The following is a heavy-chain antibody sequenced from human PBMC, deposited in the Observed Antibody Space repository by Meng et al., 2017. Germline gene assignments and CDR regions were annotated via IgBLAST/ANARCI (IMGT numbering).Heavy chain of an antibody. V-gene: IGHV3-11*04. CDR1: GFTFSDYY. CDR2: ISSSGSTI. D-gene: IGHD1-26*01. J-gene: IGHJ3*02. Sequence: GGSLRLSCAASGFTFSDYYMSWNRQAPGKGLEWVSYISSSGSTIYYADSVKGRFTISRDNSKNTLYLQMNSLRAEDTAVYYCAGYSRYSGTWGAFDIWGQGTMVTVSS. CDR3: AGYSRYSGTWGAFDI.